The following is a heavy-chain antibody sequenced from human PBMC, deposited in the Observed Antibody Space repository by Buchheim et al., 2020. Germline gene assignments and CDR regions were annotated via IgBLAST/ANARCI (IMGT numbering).Heavy chain of an antibody. CDR1: GYTFTSYA. J-gene: IGHJ5*02. V-gene: IGHV7-4-1*02. D-gene: IGHD3-22*01. CDR2: INTNTGNP. CDR3: ARDALPYYYDSSGYYAGRFDP. Sequence: QVQLVQSGSELKKPGASVKVSCKASGYTFTSYAMNWVRQAPGQGLEWMGWINTNTGNPTYAQGFTGRFVFSLATSVSTAYLQISSLKAEDTAVYYCARDALPYYYDSSGYYAGRFDPWGQGTL.